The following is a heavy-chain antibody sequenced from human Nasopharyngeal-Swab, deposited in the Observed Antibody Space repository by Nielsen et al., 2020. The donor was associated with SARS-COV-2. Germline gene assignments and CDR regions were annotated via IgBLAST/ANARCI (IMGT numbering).Heavy chain of an antibody. J-gene: IGHJ6*03. CDR2: IYYSGST. CDR3: ARERGRGGIWNYYYYYMDV. CDR1: GGSISSSSYY. D-gene: IGHD3-10*01. Sequence: SETLSLTCTVSGGSISSSSYYWGWIRQPPGKGLEWIRSIYYSGSTYYNPSLKSRVTISVDTSKNQFSLKLSSVTAADTAAYYCARERGRGGIWNYYYYYMDVWGKGTTVTVSS. V-gene: IGHV4-39*07.